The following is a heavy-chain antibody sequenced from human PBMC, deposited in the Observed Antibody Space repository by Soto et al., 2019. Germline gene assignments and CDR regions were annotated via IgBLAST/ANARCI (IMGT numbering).Heavy chain of an antibody. Sequence: SVKVSCKASGGTFSSYTISWVRQAPGQGLEWMGRIIPILGIANYAQKFQGRVTITADKSTSTAYMELSSLRSEDTAVYYCARDKRRSGYDFDAFDIWGQGTMVTVSS. CDR2: IIPILGIA. V-gene: IGHV1-69*04. CDR3: ARDKRRSGYDFDAFDI. CDR1: GGTFSSYT. D-gene: IGHD5-12*01. J-gene: IGHJ3*02.